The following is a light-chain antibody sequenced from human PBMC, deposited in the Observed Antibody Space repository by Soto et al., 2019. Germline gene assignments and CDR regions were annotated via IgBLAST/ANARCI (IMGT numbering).Light chain of an antibody. Sequence: DIQMTQSPSSLSASVGDRVTITCQASQGISSYLAWYQQKPGRAPKLLIFGSYILQTGVPSRFSGSGSGTGFTLTITTLQPEDFATYYCQQSSSTPLTVGEVTKVEIK. CDR1: QGISSY. V-gene: IGKV1-39*01. J-gene: IGKJ4*01. CDR3: QQSSSTPLT. CDR2: GSY.